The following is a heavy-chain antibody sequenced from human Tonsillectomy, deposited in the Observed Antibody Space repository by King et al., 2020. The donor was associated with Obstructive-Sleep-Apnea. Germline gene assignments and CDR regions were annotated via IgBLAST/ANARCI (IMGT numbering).Heavy chain of an antibody. D-gene: IGHD4-17*01. V-gene: IGHV3-66*01. CDR1: GFTVSSNY. Sequence: DVQLVESGGGLVQPGGSLRLSCAASGFTVSSNYMSWVRQAPGKGLEWVSVIYSGGTTYYADSVKGRFTISRDNSKNTLYLQMNSLRAEDTAVFYCARGNFPTVTTFYYFDYGGQGTLVTVSS. CDR3: ARGNFPTVTTFYYFDY. CDR2: IYSGGTT. J-gene: IGHJ4*02.